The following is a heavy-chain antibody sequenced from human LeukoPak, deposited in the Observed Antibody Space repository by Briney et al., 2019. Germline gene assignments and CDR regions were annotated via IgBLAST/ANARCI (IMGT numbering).Heavy chain of an antibody. Sequence: SETLSLTCAVYGGSFSGYYWSWIRQPPGKGLEWIGEINHSGSTNYNPSVKSRVTISVDTSKNQFSLKVTSVTAADTSVYYCARAPFSAGPSYYQYYYMDVWGKGTTVTVSS. D-gene: IGHD2/OR15-2a*01. V-gene: IGHV4-34*01. J-gene: IGHJ6*03. CDR3: ARAPFSAGPSYYQYYYMDV. CDR1: GGSFSGYY. CDR2: INHSGST.